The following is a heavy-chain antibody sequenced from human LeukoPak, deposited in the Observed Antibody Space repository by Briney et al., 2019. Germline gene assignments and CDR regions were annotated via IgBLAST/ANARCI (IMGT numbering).Heavy chain of an antibody. V-gene: IGHV3-9*01. D-gene: IGHD5-12*01. Sequence: GGSLRLSCAASGFTFDDYAMHWVRQAPGKGLEWVSGISWNSGSIGYADSVKGRFTISRDNAKNSLYLQMNSLRAEDTALYYCAKESGSPYYYYYYGMDVWGQGTTVTVSS. J-gene: IGHJ6*02. CDR2: ISWNSGSI. CDR1: GFTFDDYA. CDR3: AKESGSPYYYYYYGMDV.